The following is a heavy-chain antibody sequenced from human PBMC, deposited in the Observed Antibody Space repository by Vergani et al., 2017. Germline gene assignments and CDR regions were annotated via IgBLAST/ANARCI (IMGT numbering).Heavy chain of an antibody. CDR3: ARDLLLWFGELLYGMDV. CDR2: ISISSITI. J-gene: IGHJ6*02. CDR1: GFPLSSFR. Sequence: EVQLVESGGGLFHPGGSLSLPWAPSGFPLSSFRMTWFRRAPGRGLEWVSYISISSITIYYADSVKGRFSIARDNAKNSLYLQMNSLRAEDTAVYYCARDLLLWFGELLYGMDVWGQGTTVTVSS. V-gene: IGHV3-48*04. D-gene: IGHD3-10*01.